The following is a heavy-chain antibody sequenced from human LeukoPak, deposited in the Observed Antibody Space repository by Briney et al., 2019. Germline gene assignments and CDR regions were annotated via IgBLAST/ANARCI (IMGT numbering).Heavy chain of an antibody. CDR2: IIPILGIA. CDR3: AREYCSSTSCSYYFDY. Sequence: ASVKVSCKASGGTFSSYTISWVRQAPGQGREWMGRIIPILGIANYAQKFQGRVTITADKSTSTAYMELSSLRSEDTAVYYCAREYCSSTSCSYYFDYWGQGTLVTVSS. V-gene: IGHV1-69*04. CDR1: GGTFSSYT. J-gene: IGHJ4*02. D-gene: IGHD2-2*01.